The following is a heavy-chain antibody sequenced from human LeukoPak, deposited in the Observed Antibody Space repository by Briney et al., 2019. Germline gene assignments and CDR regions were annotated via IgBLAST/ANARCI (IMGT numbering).Heavy chain of an antibody. V-gene: IGHV3-48*03. CDR2: ISRSGNTR. CDR1: GFTFSSYE. J-gene: IGHJ4*02. D-gene: IGHD5-24*01. CDR3: ARVNGYNSIGYYFDY. Sequence: GGSLRLSCAASGFTFSSYEMNWVRQAPGKGPEWLSYISRSGNTRYYADSVKGRFTITRDNAKNSLYLQMNSLRAEDTAVYYCARVNGYNSIGYYFDYWGQGTLVTVSS.